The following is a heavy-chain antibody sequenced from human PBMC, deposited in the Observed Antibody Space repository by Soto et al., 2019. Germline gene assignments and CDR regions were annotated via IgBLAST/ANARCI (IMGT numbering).Heavy chain of an antibody. D-gene: IGHD2-21*01. CDR2: IFYSGST. CDR3: ARDLAYCGGDCYDTEPYNWFDP. CDR1: GGSVSSGSYY. V-gene: IGHV4-61*01. Sequence: PSETLSLTCTVSGGSVSSGSYYWSWIRQPPGKRLEWIGSIFYSGSTNYNPSLKSRVTISIDTSKNQFSLKLSSVTAADTAVYYCARDLAYCGGDCYDTEPYNWFDPWGQGTLVTVSS. J-gene: IGHJ5*02.